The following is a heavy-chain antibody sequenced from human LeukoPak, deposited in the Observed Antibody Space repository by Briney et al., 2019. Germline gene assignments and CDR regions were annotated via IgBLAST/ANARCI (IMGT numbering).Heavy chain of an antibody. J-gene: IGHJ3*02. CDR3: ARNGGSYTFDI. D-gene: IGHD1-26*01. CDR1: GDSTSKNY. Sequence: PSETLSLTCSVSGDSTSKNYWSWIRQPPGKGLEWIGYIYYSGSTNYNPSLKSRVTISVDTSKNQFSLKLSSVTAADTAVYYCARNGGSYTFDIWGLGTMVTVSS. CDR2: IYYSGST. V-gene: IGHV4-59*01.